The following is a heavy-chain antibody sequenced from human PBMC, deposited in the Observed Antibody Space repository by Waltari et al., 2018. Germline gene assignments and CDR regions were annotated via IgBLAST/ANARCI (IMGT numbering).Heavy chain of an antibody. D-gene: IGHD1-26*01. CDR2: IIPILGIA. Sequence: QVQLVQSGAEVKKPGSSVKVSCKASGGTFSSYTISWVRQAPGQGLEWMGRIIPILGIANYAQKFQGRVTITADKSTSTAYMELSSLRSEDTAVYYCAIFYSGSSNYYYGMDVWGQGTTVTVSS. CDR3: AIFYSGSSNYYYGMDV. CDR1: GGTFSSYT. V-gene: IGHV1-69*02. J-gene: IGHJ6*02.